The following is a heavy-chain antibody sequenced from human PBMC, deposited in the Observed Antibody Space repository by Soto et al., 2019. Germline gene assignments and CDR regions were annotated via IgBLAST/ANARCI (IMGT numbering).Heavy chain of an antibody. V-gene: IGHV3-23*01. CDR3: VTFAAAARPYYSYGLDV. Sequence: EVQLLESGGGLVQPGGSLRLSCAASGFTFGSYAMSWGRQAPGKGLEWVSSISDTGFKTYYADSVKGRLTISRDNYNYSLYLQMDSLRAEDTAVYYCVTFAAAARPYYSYGLDVWGQGTTVTVSS. D-gene: IGHD6-13*01. CDR2: ISDTGFKT. CDR1: GFTFGSYA. J-gene: IGHJ6*02.